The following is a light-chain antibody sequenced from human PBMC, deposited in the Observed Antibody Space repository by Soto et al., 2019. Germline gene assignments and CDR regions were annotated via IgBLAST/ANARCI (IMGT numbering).Light chain of an antibody. CDR2: GTS. CDR1: QSVSSDY. Sequence: EIVLTQSPGTLSLSPGERATLSCRASQSVSSDYLAWYQQKPGQAPRLLIYGTSSRATGIPGRFSGSGSGTDFTLTISRLEPEDFAVYYCHQYGGSPPVTFGQGTKLEIK. J-gene: IGKJ2*01. CDR3: HQYGGSPPVT. V-gene: IGKV3-20*01.